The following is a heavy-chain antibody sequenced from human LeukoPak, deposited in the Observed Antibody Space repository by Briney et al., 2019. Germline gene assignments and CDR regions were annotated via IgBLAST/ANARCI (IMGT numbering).Heavy chain of an antibody. D-gene: IGHD2-8*01. V-gene: IGHV3-30*02. CDR1: GFTFSSYG. CDR3: AKDRCSNGIGCYYYYMDV. J-gene: IGHJ6*03. Sequence: PGGSLRLSCAASGFTFSSYGMHWVRQAPGKGLEWVAFIRYDGSNKYYADSVKGRFTISRDNSKNTLYLQMNNLRAEDTAVYYCAKDRCSNGIGCYYYYMDVWGKGTTVTISS. CDR2: IRYDGSNK.